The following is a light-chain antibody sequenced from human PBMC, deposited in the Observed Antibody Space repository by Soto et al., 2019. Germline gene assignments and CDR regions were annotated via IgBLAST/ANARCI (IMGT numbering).Light chain of an antibody. CDR1: QTIGNY. Sequence: DIQMTQSPSSLSASVGDRVTITCRASQTIGNYLNWYQQKPGKSPKLLIYTGSSLQGGVPSRFSGSGAGTDFTLTITSLQPEDFATYYCQQSYSIPYTFGQGTKLEMK. V-gene: IGKV1-39*01. CDR3: QQSYSIPYT. CDR2: TGS. J-gene: IGKJ2*01.